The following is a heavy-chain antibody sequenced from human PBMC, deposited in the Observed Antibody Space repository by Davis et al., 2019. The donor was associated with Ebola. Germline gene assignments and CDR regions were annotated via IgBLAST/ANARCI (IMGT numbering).Heavy chain of an antibody. V-gene: IGHV3-53*01. CDR2: LELGDFT. CDR1: GLTVSSNY. CDR3: AKYNWNAYFEY. J-gene: IGHJ4*02. Sequence: GESLKISCAASGLTVSSNYMSXXXXXXXXXXXXXXILELGDFTNYSVSVRGRFTMSRDNSKNTVYLHMESQRFEDTAVYYCAKYNWNAYFEYWGQGTLVAVAS. D-gene: IGHD1-20*01.